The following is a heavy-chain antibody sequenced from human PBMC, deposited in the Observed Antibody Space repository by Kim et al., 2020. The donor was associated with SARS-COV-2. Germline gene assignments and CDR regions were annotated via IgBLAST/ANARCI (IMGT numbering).Heavy chain of an antibody. D-gene: IGHD4-17*01. V-gene: IGHV1-2*04. CDR2: LNPKTGDT. J-gene: IGHJ6*03. Sequence: ASVKVSCKTSGYKFTDYYMHWVRQAPGQGLEWMGWLNPKTGDTKYAQKFQGWVTMTGDTSISLAYMELNRLRDDDTAVYYCARASIGLRWLMDVWGKGTT. CDR3: ARASIGLRWLMDV. CDR1: GYKFTDYY.